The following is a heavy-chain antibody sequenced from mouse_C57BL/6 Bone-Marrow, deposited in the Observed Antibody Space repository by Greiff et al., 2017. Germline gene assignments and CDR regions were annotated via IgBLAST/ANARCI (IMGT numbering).Heavy chain of an antibody. D-gene: IGHD2-4*01. CDR2: INPNNGGT. CDR1: GFTFTDYN. Sequence: VQLQQSGPELVKPGASVKMSCTASGFTFTDYNMHWVQQSHGKSLAWIGYINPNNGGTSYNQKFKGKATLTVNNSYSTAYMVLRSLSSEDSSVYYCATYDYDGFAYWGQGTLVTVSA. J-gene: IGHJ3*01. V-gene: IGHV1-22*01. CDR3: ATYDYDGFAY.